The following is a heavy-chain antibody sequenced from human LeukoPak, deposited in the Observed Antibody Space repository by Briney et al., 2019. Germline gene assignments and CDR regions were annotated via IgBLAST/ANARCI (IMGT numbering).Heavy chain of an antibody. Sequence: GASVKVSCKASGYTFTGYYMHWVRQAPGHGLEWMGWINPNSGGTNYAQKFQGRVTMTRDTSISTAYMELSRLRSDDTAVYYCASAFGRRGKRYFDYWGQGTLVTVSS. CDR3: ASAFGRRGKRYFDY. CDR1: GYTFTGYY. J-gene: IGHJ4*02. CDR2: INPNSGGT. D-gene: IGHD3-16*01. V-gene: IGHV1-2*02.